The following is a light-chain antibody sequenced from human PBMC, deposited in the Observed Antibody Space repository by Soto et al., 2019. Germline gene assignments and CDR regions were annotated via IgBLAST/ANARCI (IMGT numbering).Light chain of an antibody. CDR2: GAS. V-gene: IGKV3-20*01. CDR3: QQYGSSPETWT. Sequence: EIVLTQSPGTLSLSPGERATLSCRASQSVSSSYLAWYQQKPGQAPRLLIYGASSRATGIPDRFSGSGSGTDFTLTISRLEPEDFAVYYWQQYGSSPETWTFGQGTKVEIK. J-gene: IGKJ1*01. CDR1: QSVSSSY.